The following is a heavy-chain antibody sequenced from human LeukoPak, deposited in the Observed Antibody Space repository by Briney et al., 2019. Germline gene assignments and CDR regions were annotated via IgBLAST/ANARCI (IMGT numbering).Heavy chain of an antibody. CDR2: INPNSGGT. CDR1: GYTLIGYY. V-gene: IGHV1-2*02. CDR3: ARDRGVDYCSGGSCSHYYYYMDV. Sequence: ASVKVSCKASGYTLIGYYLNWVRQAPGQGLEWMGWINPNSGGTNYAQKFQGRVTMTRDTSISTAYMELSRLRSDDTAVYYCARDRGVDYCSGGSCSHYYYYMDVWGKGTTVTISS. D-gene: IGHD2-15*01. J-gene: IGHJ6*03.